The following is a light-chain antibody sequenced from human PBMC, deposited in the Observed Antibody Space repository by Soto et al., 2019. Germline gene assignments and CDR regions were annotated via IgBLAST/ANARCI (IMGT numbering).Light chain of an antibody. CDR3: HQYNDWPPIT. CDR2: GAS. V-gene: IGKV3-15*01. CDR1: QSVSSN. J-gene: IGKJ5*01. Sequence: EIGMTKSPATLSVSPGERATLSCRASQSVSSNLAWYQQKPGQAPRLLIYGASRRATGFPARFSGSGSGTDFTLTISSLQSEDFAVYYCHQYNDWPPITFCQGTRLEIK.